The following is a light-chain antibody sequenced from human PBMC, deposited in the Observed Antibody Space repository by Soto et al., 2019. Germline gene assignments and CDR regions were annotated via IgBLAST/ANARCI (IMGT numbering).Light chain of an antibody. CDR2: DNN. CDR3: GTWDNSLSAVV. CDR1: SSNIGNNY. J-gene: IGLJ2*01. V-gene: IGLV1-51*01. Sequence: QSVLTQPPSVSAAPGQKVIISCSGSSSNIGNNYVSWYQQLPGTAPKLLIYDNNHRPSGIPDRFSGSKSGTSATLGITGLQTGDEADYYCGTWDNSLSAVVFGGGTKLTVL.